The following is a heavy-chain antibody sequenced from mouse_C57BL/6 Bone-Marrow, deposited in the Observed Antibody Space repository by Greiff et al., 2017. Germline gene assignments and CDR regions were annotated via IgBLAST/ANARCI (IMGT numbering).Heavy chain of an antibody. Sequence: EVKLQQSGAELVRPGASVKLSCPASGFNIKDDYMNWVKQRPEQGLEWIGWIDPENGDTEYASKFQGKATITADTSSNTSSLQLSSLTSEDTAVYYWTRCLGFAYWGQGTLVTVSA. CDR3: TRCLGFAY. J-gene: IGHJ3*01. CDR1: GFNIKDDY. V-gene: IGHV14-4*01. CDR2: IDPENGDT.